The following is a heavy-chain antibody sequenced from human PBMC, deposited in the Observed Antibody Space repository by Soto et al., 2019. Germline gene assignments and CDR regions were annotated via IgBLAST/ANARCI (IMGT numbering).Heavy chain of an antibody. D-gene: IGHD4-17*01. Sequence: QITLKESGPTLVKPTQTLTLTCTVSGFSLSTRGVGVAWIRQPPGKALKWLALIYWDDDKRHSPSLEGRLTITKDTSKNQVVLRMTNMDPVDTATYFCAHMRDDYGHFFDYWGQGTLVTVSS. CDR2: IYWDDDK. J-gene: IGHJ4*02. CDR3: AHMRDDYGHFFDY. CDR1: GFSLSTRGVG. V-gene: IGHV2-5*02.